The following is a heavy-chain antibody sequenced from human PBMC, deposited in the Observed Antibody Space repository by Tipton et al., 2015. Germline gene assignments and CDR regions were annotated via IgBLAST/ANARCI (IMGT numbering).Heavy chain of an antibody. CDR3: ARTRGRHGGLFDS. V-gene: IGHV4-4*02. CDR1: GGSISSSNR. D-gene: IGHD4-23*01. CDR2: IYYIGST. Sequence: SGGSISSSNRWTWVRQPPGKGLEWIGYIYYIGSTNYNPSLKGRLTMSIDTSKNQFSLNLSSVTAADTAGYYCARTRGRHGGLFDSWGQGILVTVSS. J-gene: IGHJ4*02.